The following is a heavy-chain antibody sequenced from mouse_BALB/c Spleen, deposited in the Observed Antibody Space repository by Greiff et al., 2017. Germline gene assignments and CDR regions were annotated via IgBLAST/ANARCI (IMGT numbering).Heavy chain of an antibody. CDR3: ATDGYYAMDY. CDR1: GYTFTDYN. CDR2: INPNNGGT. D-gene: IGHD2-3*01. J-gene: IGHJ4*01. V-gene: IGHV1-18*01. Sequence: EVKLMESGPELVKPGASVKIPCKASGYTFTDYNMDWVKQSHGKSLEWIGDINPNNGGTIYNQKFKGKATLTVDKSSSTAYMELRSLTSEDTAVYYCATDGYYAMDYWGQGTSVTVSS.